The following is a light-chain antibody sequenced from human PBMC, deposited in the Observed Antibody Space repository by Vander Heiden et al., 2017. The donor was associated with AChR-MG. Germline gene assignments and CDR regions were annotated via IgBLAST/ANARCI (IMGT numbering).Light chain of an antibody. J-gene: IGKJ1*01. V-gene: IGKV3-15*01. Sequence: VMTQAPATLSVSPGERATLSCRASQSVRNNLAWYQQKPGQAPRLLIYGTSTRATGIPVRFSGSGSGTEFTLTIGSLQSEDFAVYYCQQYENWPPWTFGQGTKVEIK. CDR2: GTS. CDR3: QQYENWPPWT. CDR1: QSVRNN.